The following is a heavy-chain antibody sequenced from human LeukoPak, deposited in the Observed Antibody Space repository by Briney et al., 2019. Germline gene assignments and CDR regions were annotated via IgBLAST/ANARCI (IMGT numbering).Heavy chain of an antibody. CDR3: ANLDDY. J-gene: IGHJ4*02. D-gene: IGHD1-1*01. CDR1: GFNFDKYG. CDR2: IRYDGSDK. Sequence: GGSLRLXCAASGFNFDKYGMHWVRQAPGKGLEWVTFIRYDGSDKYYANSVKGRFSISRDNSKKQLYLQMNRLKSEDTALYYCANLDDYWGQGTLVTVSS. V-gene: IGHV3-30*02.